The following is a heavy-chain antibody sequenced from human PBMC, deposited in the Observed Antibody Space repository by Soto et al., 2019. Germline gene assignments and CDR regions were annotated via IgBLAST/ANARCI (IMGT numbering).Heavy chain of an antibody. V-gene: IGHV3-74*01. D-gene: IGHD2-15*01. CDR1: GFTFSTYW. Sequence: EVQLVESGGGLVQPGGSLRLSCAASGFTFSTYWMHWVRQAPGKGLVWVSRINSDGSSTDYADSVKGRFTISRDNARNMLYLQMNSLRDEDTAVYSCARYCTGGSCYHGFDYWGQGSLVTVSS. CDR3: ARYCTGGSCYHGFDY. J-gene: IGHJ4*02. CDR2: INSDGSST.